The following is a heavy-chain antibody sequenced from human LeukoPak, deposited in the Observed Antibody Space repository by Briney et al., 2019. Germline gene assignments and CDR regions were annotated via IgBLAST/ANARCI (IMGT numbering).Heavy chain of an antibody. CDR1: GFTFSTYA. D-gene: IGHD4-17*01. Sequence: GGSLRLSCAASGFTFSTYAMHWVRQAPGKGLEWVAVISYDGSKKDYANSVKGRFTISRDNAKNSLYLQMNSLRAEDTAVYYCARDQYGDHLFDYWGQGTLVTVSS. J-gene: IGHJ4*02. CDR2: ISYDGSKK. V-gene: IGHV3-30*04. CDR3: ARDQYGDHLFDY.